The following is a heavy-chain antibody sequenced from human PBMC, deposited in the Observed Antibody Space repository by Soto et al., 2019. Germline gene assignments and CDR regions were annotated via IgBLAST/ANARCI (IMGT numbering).Heavy chain of an antibody. CDR3: AHSPWGAAPDY. CDR2: IYWNDDK. V-gene: IGHV2-5*01. CDR1: GFSVSARGVG. D-gene: IGHD3-16*01. J-gene: IGHJ4*02. Sequence: ESGPTLVNPTQTLTLTCALSGFSVSARGVGVGWIRQPPGKALEWLAIIYWNDDKLYRSSLQSRLTITKDTSKNQVVLTMTNMDPVDTATYYCAHSPWGAAPDYWGQGTPVTVSS.